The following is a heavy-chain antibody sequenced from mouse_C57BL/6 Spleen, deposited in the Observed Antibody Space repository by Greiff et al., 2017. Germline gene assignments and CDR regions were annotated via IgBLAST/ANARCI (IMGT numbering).Heavy chain of an antibody. V-gene: IGHV5-16*01. CDR1: GFTFSDYY. CDR3: AREGGLRRAMDY. CDR2: INYDGSST. Sequence: EVQLVESEGGLVQPGSSMKLSCTASGFTFSDYYMAWVRQVPEKGLEWVANINYDGSSTYYLDSLKSRFIISRDNAKNILYLQMSSLKSEDTATYYCAREGGLRRAMDYWGQGTSVTVSS. D-gene: IGHD2-4*01. J-gene: IGHJ4*01.